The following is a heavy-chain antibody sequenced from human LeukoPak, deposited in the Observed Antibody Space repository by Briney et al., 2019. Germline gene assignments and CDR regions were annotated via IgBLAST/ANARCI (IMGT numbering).Heavy chain of an antibody. CDR3: ARGRQWLHYFDY. V-gene: IGHV4-39*01. J-gene: IGHJ4*02. Sequence: KPSETLSLTCTVSGDSISNPNSYWAWIRQPPGKEPPGKGLEWIGSIFYTGSAHYNPSLESRVTISVDTSKNRFSLNLGSVTAADTAVYYCARGRQWLHYFDYWGQGTLVTVSS. CDR2: IFYTGSA. CDR1: GDSISNPNSY. D-gene: IGHD6-19*01.